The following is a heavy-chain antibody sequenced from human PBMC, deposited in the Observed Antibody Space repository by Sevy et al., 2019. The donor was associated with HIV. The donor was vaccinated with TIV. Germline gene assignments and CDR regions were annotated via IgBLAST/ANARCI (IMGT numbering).Heavy chain of an antibody. CDR3: GSRIAAAGMVYLY. Sequence: SETLSLTCTVSGGSVSSGSYYWSWIRQPPGKGLEWIGYIYYSGSTNYNPSLKSRVTISVDTSKNQFSLKLSSVTAADTAVYYCGSRIAAAGMVYLYWGQGTLVTVSS. CDR2: IYYSGST. D-gene: IGHD6-13*01. J-gene: IGHJ4*02. V-gene: IGHV4-61*01. CDR1: GGSVSSGSYY.